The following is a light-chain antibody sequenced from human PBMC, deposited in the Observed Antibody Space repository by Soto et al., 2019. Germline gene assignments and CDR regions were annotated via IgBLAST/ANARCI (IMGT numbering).Light chain of an antibody. CDR3: QQYDYSRT. J-gene: IGKJ1*01. Sequence: EIVLTQSPGTLSVSLGERATLSCRASQSVSNRYLAWYQQKPGQPPRLLIYGASSRASGIPDRFSGSGSGTDFTLTISRLEPEDFAVYYCQQYDYSRTFGLGTKVEIK. CDR1: QSVSNRY. CDR2: GAS. V-gene: IGKV3-20*01.